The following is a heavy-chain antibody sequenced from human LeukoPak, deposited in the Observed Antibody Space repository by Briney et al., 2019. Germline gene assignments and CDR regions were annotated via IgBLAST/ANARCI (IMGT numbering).Heavy chain of an antibody. Sequence: GGSLRLSCAASGFTFSSYSMNWVRQAPGKGLEWVSSISSSSSYIYYADSVKGRFTISGDNAKNSLYLQMNSLRAEDTAVYYRARDKYSSGWYYFDYWGQGTLVTVSS. J-gene: IGHJ4*02. D-gene: IGHD6-19*01. CDR3: ARDKYSSGWYYFDY. V-gene: IGHV3-21*01. CDR1: GFTFSSYS. CDR2: ISSSSSYI.